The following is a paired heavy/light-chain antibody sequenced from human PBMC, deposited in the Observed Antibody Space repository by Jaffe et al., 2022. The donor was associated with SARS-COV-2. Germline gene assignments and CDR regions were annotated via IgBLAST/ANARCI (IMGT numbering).Light chain of an antibody. CDR3: CSRAGSPWV. Sequence: QSALTQPRSVSGSPGQSVTFSCTGTSNYVGTYNYVSWYQLHPGKAPKLIIYDVSKRPSGVPDRFSGSKSGNAASLTISGLQAEDEADYYCCSRAGSPWVFGGGTKLTVL. V-gene: IGLV2-11*01. J-gene: IGLJ3*02. CDR2: DVS. CDR1: SNYVGTYNY.
Heavy chain of an antibody. D-gene: IGHD6-13*01. J-gene: IGHJ4*02. CDR3: ARGGSWYDYFDY. Sequence: QVQLQESGPGLVKPSETLSLTCNVSGGSISTYYWSWIRLPPGKGLEWIGHIYYTGSTNYNPSLKSRVTISVDTSKNQFSLRLNSVTAADTAVYYCARGGSWYDYFDYWGQGTLVTVSS. V-gene: IGHV4-59*12. CDR2: IYYTGST. CDR1: GGSISTYY.